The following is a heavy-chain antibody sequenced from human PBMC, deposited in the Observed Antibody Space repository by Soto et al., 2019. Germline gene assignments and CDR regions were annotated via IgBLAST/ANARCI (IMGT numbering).Heavy chain of an antibody. Sequence: QVQLVQSGAEVKKPGASVKVSCVASGYSFSSYGISWVRQAPGQGLEWVGWISAYNGNTNNAKRVQGGVTMTTDISTTTAYMELRSLRSDDTAVYYCARGGTYNGYDYAADDNWGQGTLVTVSS. CDR3: ARGGTYNGYDYAADDN. D-gene: IGHD5-12*01. CDR1: GYSFSSYG. V-gene: IGHV1-18*01. CDR2: ISAYNGNT. J-gene: IGHJ4*02.